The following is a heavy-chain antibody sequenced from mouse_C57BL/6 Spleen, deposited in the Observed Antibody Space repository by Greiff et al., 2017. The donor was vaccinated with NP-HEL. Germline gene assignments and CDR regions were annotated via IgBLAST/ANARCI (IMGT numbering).Heavy chain of an antibody. J-gene: IGHJ4*01. Sequence: QVQLQQPGAELVKPGASVKLSCKASGYTFTSYWMHWVKQRPGRGLEWIGRIDPNSGGTKYNEKFKSKATLTVDQPSSTAYMQLSSLTSEASAVYDCAREGGIYYGNYVGAMDYWGQGTSVTVSS. D-gene: IGHD2-1*01. CDR3: AREGGIYYGNYVGAMDY. CDR2: IDPNSGGT. V-gene: IGHV1-72*01. CDR1: GYTFTSYW.